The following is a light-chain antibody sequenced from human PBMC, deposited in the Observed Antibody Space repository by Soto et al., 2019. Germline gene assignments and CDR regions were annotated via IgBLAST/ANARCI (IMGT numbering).Light chain of an antibody. J-gene: IGKJ5*01. CDR3: QQSDSIPIT. CDR2: TTS. Sequence: DIQMTQSPSSLSASVGARVTITCRASQSISRNLNWYQQKPGKAPKLLIYTTSTLQSGVPSRFSGSVSGAAFTLTISSLQPEDFAPYYCQQSDSIPITFGQGTRLEIK. V-gene: IGKV1-39*01. CDR1: QSISRN.